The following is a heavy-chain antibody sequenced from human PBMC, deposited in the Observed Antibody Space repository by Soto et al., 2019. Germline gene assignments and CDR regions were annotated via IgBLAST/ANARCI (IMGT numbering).Heavy chain of an antibody. D-gene: IGHD3-22*01. V-gene: IGHV5-10-1*01. Sequence: ACRTVSCKGSGYSFAGYWITWVRQKPGKGLEWLGRIDPSDSQTYYSPSFRGHVTISVTKSITTVFLQWSSLRASDTAMYYCARQIYDSDTGPNFQYYFDSWGQGTPVTGSS. CDR2: IDPSDSQT. CDR3: ARQIYDSDTGPNFQYYFDS. J-gene: IGHJ4*02. CDR1: GYSFAGYW.